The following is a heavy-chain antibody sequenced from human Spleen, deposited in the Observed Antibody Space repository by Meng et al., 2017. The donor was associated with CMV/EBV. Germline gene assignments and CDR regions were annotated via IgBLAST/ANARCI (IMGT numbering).Heavy chain of an antibody. CDR1: GFTFSSYA. CDR3: ARDSEPWDYYYGMDV. D-gene: IGHD1-26*01. CDR2: ISYDGSNK. V-gene: IGHV3-30-3*01. Sequence: GGSLRLSCAASGFTFSSYAMHWVRQAPGKGLEWVAVISYDGSNKYYADSVKGRFTISRDNSKNTLYLQMNSLRAEDTAVYYCARDSEPWDYYYGMDVWGQGTTVTVSS. J-gene: IGHJ6*02.